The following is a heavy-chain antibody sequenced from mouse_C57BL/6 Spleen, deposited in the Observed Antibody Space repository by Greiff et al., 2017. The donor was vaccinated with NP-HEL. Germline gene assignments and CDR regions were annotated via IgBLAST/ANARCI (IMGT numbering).Heavy chain of an antibody. CDR3: VRQSYGNYVEAMDY. J-gene: IGHJ4*01. CDR1: GFSFNTYA. V-gene: IGHV10-1*01. CDR2: IRSKSNNYAT. Sequence: EVHLVESGGGLVQPKGSLKLSCAASGFSFNTYAMNWVRQAPGKGLEWVARIRSKSNNYATYYADSVKDRFTISRDDSESMLYLQMNNLKTEDTAMYYCVRQSYGNYVEAMDYWGQGTSVTVSS. D-gene: IGHD2-1*01.